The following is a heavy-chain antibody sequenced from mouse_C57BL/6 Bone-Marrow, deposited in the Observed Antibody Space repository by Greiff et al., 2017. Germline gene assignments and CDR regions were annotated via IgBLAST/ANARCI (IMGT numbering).Heavy chain of an antibody. J-gene: IGHJ1*03. Sequence: DVMLVESEGGLVQPGRSMKLSCTASGFTFSDYYMAWVRQVPEKGLEWVANINYDGSSNSYLDSLKSRFIISRDNAKNILYLQRSSLKSEDTATYYCARVEGWLLYWYFDDWGTGTTVTVSS. D-gene: IGHD2-3*01. V-gene: IGHV5-16*01. CDR2: INYDGSSN. CDR3: ARVEGWLLYWYFDD. CDR1: GFTFSDYY.